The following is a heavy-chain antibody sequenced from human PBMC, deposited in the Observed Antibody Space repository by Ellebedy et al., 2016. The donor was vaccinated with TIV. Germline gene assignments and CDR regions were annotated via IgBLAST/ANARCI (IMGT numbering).Heavy chain of an antibody. D-gene: IGHD3-16*01. CDR2: INPDGSAE. J-gene: IGHJ4*02. CDR3: VTWGQSYGR. V-gene: IGHV3-7*03. Sequence: GESLKISCTVSGLTFSSYPIHWVRQAPGKGLEWVAHINPDGSAEYYVDSVKGRFTISRDNAKRSLFLQINSLRVDDTAVYSCVTWGQSYGRWGQGSLVTISS. CDR1: GLTFSSYP.